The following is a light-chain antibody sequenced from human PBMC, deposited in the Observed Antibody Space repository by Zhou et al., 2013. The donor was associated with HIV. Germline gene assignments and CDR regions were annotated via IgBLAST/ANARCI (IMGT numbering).Light chain of an antibody. CDR1: QDITHY. CDR2: AAS. CDR3: TQATQFPRT. V-gene: IGKV1-16*01. J-gene: IGKJ1*01. Sequence: DIQMTQSPSSLSASVGDRVTITCRASQDITHYVAWFQQKPGKAPKSLIYAASSLQSGVPARFSGSGAGTDFTLKISRVEAEDVGVYYCTQATQFPRTFGQGTKVEIK.